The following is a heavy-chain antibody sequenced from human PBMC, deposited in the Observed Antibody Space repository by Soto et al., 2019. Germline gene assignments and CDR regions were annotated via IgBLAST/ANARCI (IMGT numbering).Heavy chain of an antibody. D-gene: IGHD1-1*01. CDR1: GYTFTDYY. J-gene: IGHJ3*02. Sequence: ASVKVSCKASGYTFTDYYIHWVRQAPGQGLEWMGIINPSGGSTNYAQEFQGRVTMTRDTSPSTVYMELSSLRSEDTAVYYCTRGPHGTTFFEIGGKGTMVTASS. CDR2: INPSGGST. CDR3: TRGPHGTTFFEI. V-gene: IGHV1-46*01.